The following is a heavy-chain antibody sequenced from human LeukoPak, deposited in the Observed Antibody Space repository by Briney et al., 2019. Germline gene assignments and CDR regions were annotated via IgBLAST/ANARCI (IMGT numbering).Heavy chain of an antibody. V-gene: IGHV4-39*02. D-gene: IGHD5-18*01. Sequence: SETLSLTCAVYGGSFSSYYWGWIRQPPGKGLEWIGSIYYSGSTYYNPSLKSRVTISVDTSKNQFSLKLSSVTAADTAVYYCARERLPESGYFDLWGRGTLVTVSS. CDR2: IYYSGST. CDR3: ARERLPESGYFDL. J-gene: IGHJ2*01. CDR1: GGSFSSYY.